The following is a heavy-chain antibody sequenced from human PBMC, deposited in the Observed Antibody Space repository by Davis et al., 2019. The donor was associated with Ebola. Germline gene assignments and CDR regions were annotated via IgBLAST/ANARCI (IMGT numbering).Heavy chain of an antibody. D-gene: IGHD5-18*01. CDR3: ARVGGVRQLWTPYYFDY. V-gene: IGHV3-21*01. CDR2: ISSSSSYI. J-gene: IGHJ4*02. Sequence: PGGSLRLSCAASAFTFSSYAMSWVRQAPGKGLEWVSSISSSSSYIFYADSVKGRFTISRDNAKNSLYLQMNSLRAEDTAVYYCARVGGVRQLWTPYYFDYWGQGTLITVSS. CDR1: AFTFSSYA.